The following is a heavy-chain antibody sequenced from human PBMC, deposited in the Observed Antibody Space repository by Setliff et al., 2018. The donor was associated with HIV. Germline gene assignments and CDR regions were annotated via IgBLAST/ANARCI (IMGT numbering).Heavy chain of an antibody. D-gene: IGHD2-21*02. V-gene: IGHV1-69*10. CDR3: ASSAFCGGDCFYWFDP. Sequence: VASVKVSCKASGGTFNSYAISWMRQAPGQGLEWMGGIIPMLDIANYAQKFQGRITITADKPTSTAYMELDSLRSIDTAVYYCASSAFCGGDCFYWFDPWGQGTRVTVSS. CDR1: GGTFNSYA. CDR2: IIPMLDIA. J-gene: IGHJ5*02.